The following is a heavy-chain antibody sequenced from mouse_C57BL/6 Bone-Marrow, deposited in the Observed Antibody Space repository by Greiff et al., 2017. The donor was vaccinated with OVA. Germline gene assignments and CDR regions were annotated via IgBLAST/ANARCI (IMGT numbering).Heavy chain of an antibody. CDR3: ARHPPISRYAMDY. Sequence: EVHLVESGGDLVKPGGSLKLSCAASGFTFSSYGMSWVRQTPDQRLEWVATISSGGSYTYYPDSVKGRFTISRDNAKNTLYLQRSSLKSEDTAMYYGARHPPISRYAMDYWGQGTSVTVSS. V-gene: IGHV5-6*01. J-gene: IGHJ4*01. CDR2: ISSGGSYT. CDR1: GFTFSSYG. D-gene: IGHD1-1*01.